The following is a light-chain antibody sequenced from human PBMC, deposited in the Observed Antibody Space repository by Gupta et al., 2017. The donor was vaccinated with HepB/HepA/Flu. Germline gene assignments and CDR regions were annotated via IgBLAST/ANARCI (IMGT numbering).Light chain of an antibody. V-gene: IGKV4-1*01. CDR2: WAS. CDR1: QSVLYSSNNKNY. CDR3: QQYDRTPLT. Sequence: DIVMTQSPDSLAVSLGERATINCKSSQSVLYSSNNKNYLGWYQQKAGQPPKLLIYWASTRQSGVPDRFSGSGSGTDFTLTISSLQAEDVALYYCQQYDRTPLTFGQGTLLEIK. J-gene: IGKJ5*01.